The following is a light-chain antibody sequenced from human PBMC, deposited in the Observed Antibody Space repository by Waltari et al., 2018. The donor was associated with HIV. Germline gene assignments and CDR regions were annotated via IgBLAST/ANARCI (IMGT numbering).Light chain of an antibody. CDR3: ISYTSGSTLYV. CDR2: EVS. V-gene: IGLV2-14*01. CDR1: SSDVGGYHY. J-gene: IGLJ1*01. Sequence: QSALTQPASVSGSPGPSITISCTGTSSDVGGYHYVSWYQQHPGRAPKVVVYEVSNRPSGISNRFSGSKSGNTASLTISGLQAEDEADYYCISYTSGSTLYVFGTGTKVTVL.